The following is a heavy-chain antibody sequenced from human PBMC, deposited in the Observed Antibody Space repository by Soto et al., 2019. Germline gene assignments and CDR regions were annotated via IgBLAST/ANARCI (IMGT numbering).Heavy chain of an antibody. D-gene: IGHD1-1*01. V-gene: IGHV4-59*08. Sequence: SETLSLTCTVSGGSISSYYWSWIRQPPGKGLEWIGYIYYSGSTNYNPSLKSRVTISVDTSKNQFSLKLSSVTAADTAVYYCARHGIFERRHYFDYWGQGTLVTVSS. CDR1: GGSISSYY. CDR2: IYYSGST. CDR3: ARHGIFERRHYFDY. J-gene: IGHJ4*02.